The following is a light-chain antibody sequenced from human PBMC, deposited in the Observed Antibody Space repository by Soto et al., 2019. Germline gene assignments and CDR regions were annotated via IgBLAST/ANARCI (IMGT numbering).Light chain of an antibody. CDR3: ASYTSSSTLV. CDR1: SSDIGGYSY. Sequence: QSVLTQPASVSGSPGQSITISCTGTSSDIGGYSYVSWYQQHPGKAPKLIIYSVSNRPSGVSSRFSASKSDNTASLTISGLQAEDEADYYCASYTSSSTLVFGGGTKLTVL. CDR2: SVS. J-gene: IGLJ3*02. V-gene: IGLV2-14*03.